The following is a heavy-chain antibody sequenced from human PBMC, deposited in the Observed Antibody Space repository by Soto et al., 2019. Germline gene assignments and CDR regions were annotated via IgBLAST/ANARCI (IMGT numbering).Heavy chain of an antibody. D-gene: IGHD1-1*01. CDR1: GYIFTSYY. V-gene: IGHV1-46*03. J-gene: IGHJ4*02. Sequence: QLVQSGAEVKKPGASVKVSCKASGYIFTSYYMHWVRQAPGQGLEWMGIINPSGGSTRYAQKFRGRVTLTRDTSTSTVYVELSSLRSEDTAVYYCARGYNFDINYFDYWGQGTLVTVSS. CDR2: INPSGGST. CDR3: ARGYNFDINYFDY.